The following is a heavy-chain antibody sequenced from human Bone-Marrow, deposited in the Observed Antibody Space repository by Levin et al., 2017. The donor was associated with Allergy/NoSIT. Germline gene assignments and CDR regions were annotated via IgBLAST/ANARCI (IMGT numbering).Heavy chain of an antibody. V-gene: IGHV4-59*01. Sequence: SETLSLTCTVSGGSISTYYWNWIRQSPGKGLEWIGHIYGSGNINYNPSLRSRVTISVDTSKNQFSLKLSSVTAADTAVYYCAKDGSGSYYNWFDPWGQGTLVTVSS. CDR3: AKDGSGSYYNWFDP. J-gene: IGHJ5*02. CDR1: GGSISTYY. D-gene: IGHD3-10*01. CDR2: IYGSGNI.